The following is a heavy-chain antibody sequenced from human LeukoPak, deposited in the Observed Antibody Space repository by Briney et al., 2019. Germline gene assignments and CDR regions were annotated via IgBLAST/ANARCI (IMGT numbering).Heavy chain of an antibody. CDR1: GYAISSGYY. CDR3: ASKASDYAFDY. J-gene: IGHJ4*02. D-gene: IGHD4-17*01. Sequence: SETLSLTCAVSGYAISSGYYWGWIRQPPGKGLEWIGSIYHSGSTYYNPSLKSRVTISVDTSKNQFSLKLSSVTAADTAVYYCASKASDYAFDYWGQGTLVTVSS. CDR2: IYHSGST. V-gene: IGHV4-38-2*01.